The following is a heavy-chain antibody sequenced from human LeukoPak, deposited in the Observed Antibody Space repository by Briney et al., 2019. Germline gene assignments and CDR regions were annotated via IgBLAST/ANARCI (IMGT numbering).Heavy chain of an antibody. CDR1: GFTFSSYS. V-gene: IGHV3-21*01. CDR2: ISSSSSYI. D-gene: IGHD4-17*01. CDR3: ARVYGDYGIYYYYYYGMDV. J-gene: IGHJ6*04. Sequence: GGSLRLSCAASGFTFSSYSMNWVRQAPGKGLEWVSSISSSSSYIYYADSVKGRFTISRDNAKNSLYLLMNSLRAEDTAVYYCARVYGDYGIYYYYYYGMDVWGKGTTVTVSS.